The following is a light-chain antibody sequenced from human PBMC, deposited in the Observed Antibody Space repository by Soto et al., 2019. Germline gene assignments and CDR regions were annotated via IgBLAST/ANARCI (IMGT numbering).Light chain of an antibody. Sequence: DIQMTQSPSTLSESVGDRVTITCRASQSISSWLAWYQQKPGKAPKLLIYDASSLESGVPSRFSGSGSGTKFTLTISSLQPDDFATYYCQQYNSYPWTFGQGTKVDIK. CDR3: QQYNSYPWT. CDR1: QSISSW. J-gene: IGKJ1*01. CDR2: DAS. V-gene: IGKV1-5*01.